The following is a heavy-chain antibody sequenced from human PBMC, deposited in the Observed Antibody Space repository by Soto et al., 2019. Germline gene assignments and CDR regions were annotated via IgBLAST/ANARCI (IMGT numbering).Heavy chain of an antibody. V-gene: IGHV3-66*01. CDR1: GFTVNSNY. CDR3: ARDSYEQAGFFWFDP. J-gene: IGHJ5*02. Sequence: EVQLVESGGGLVQPGGSLRLSCADSGFTVNSNYMSWVRQAPGKGLEWVSLINSGGITYYADSVKGRFTISKDNSKNTLYLQMNSLRAEDTAMYYCARDSYEQAGFFWFDPCGQGTLVTVSS. D-gene: IGHD3-3*01. CDR2: INSGGIT.